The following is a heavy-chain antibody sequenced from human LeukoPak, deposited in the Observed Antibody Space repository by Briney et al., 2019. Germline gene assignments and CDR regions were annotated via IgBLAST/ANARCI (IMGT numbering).Heavy chain of an antibody. Sequence: GGSLRLSCAASGFTFSSYSMNWVRQAPGKGLEWVSSISSSSSYINYADSVKGRFTISRDNAKNSLYLQMNSLRAEDTAVYYCARDWVDVWGKGTTVTVSS. CDR2: ISSSSSYI. D-gene: IGHD3-16*01. CDR1: GFTFSSYS. V-gene: IGHV3-21*01. CDR3: ARDWVDV. J-gene: IGHJ6*04.